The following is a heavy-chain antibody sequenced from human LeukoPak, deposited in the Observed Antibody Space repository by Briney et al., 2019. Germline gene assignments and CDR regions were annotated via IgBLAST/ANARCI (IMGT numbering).Heavy chain of an antibody. Sequence: GGSLRLSCAVSGFTFSNYWMNWVRQAPGKGLEWVANIKEDGSQKYYVESVKGRFTVSRDNAKSSVYLQMSSLRDEDTAVYYCARGLNTSPGVDYWGQGTLVTVSS. D-gene: IGHD3-16*01. CDR2: IKEDGSQK. CDR1: GFTFSNYW. CDR3: ARGLNTSPGVDY. V-gene: IGHV3-7*01. J-gene: IGHJ4*02.